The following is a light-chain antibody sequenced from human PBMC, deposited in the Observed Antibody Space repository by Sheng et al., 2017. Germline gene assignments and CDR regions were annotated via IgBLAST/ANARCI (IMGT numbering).Light chain of an antibody. CDR1: QGIRND. Sequence: AIQMTQSPSSLSASVGDRVTITCRASQGIRNDLGWYQQKPGRAPKLLIYATSTLQIGVPSRFSGSGSDTDFTLTISSLQPEDFATYYCLQDYNSPYTFGQGTKLEIK. V-gene: IGKV1-6*02. CDR3: LQDYNSPYT. J-gene: IGKJ2*01. CDR2: ATS.